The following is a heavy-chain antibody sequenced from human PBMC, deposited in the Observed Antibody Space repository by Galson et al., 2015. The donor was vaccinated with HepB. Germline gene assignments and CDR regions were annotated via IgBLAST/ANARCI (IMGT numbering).Heavy chain of an antibody. CDR3: ARRAAKTTSWYDY. J-gene: IGHJ4*02. CDR1: GFTFSDYY. V-gene: IGHV3-11*01. CDR2: ISSSGSTI. D-gene: IGHD6-13*01. Sequence: SLRLSCAASGFTFSDYYMSWIRQAPGKGLEWVSYISSSGSTIYYADSVKGRFTISRDNAKNSLYLQMNSLRAEDTAVYYCARRAAKTTSWYDYWGQGTLVTVSS.